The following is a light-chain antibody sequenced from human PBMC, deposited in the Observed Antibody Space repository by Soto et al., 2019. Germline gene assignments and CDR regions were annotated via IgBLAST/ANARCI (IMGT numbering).Light chain of an antibody. Sequence: IHVTQSPSSLSASIGDTVTISCRASQGIATGLAWYQQKPGAPPKLLIYDASTLKSEVPSRFSGSGSGTEFTLSISSLQRDDFATYYCQFYNSYSWTFGQGTKVDI. CDR1: QGIATG. V-gene: IGKV1-13*02. CDR2: DAS. J-gene: IGKJ1*01. CDR3: QFYNSYSWT.